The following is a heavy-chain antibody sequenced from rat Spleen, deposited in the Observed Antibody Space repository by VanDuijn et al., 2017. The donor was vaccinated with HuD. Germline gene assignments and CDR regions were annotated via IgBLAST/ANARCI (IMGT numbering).Heavy chain of an antibody. CDR3: ATSPYYWYFDF. CDR2: ISPTGGIT. V-gene: IGHV5-19*01. CDR1: GFTFSNYG. Sequence: EVQLVESGGCLVQPGRSLKLSCVASGFTFSNYGMHWVRQAPTKGLEWVASISPTGGITYYRDSVNGRFTISRDHATSTLYLQMDSLRSEDTATYYCATSPYYWYFDFWGPGTMVTVSS. J-gene: IGHJ1*01.